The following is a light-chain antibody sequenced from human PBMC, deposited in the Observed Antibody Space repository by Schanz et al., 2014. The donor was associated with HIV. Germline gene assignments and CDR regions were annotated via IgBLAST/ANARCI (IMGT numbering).Light chain of an antibody. CDR2: AAS. V-gene: IGKV1-39*01. Sequence: DIQMIQSPSSLSASVGDRVTITCRASQSIGNYLNWYQQKPGKAPKLLIYAASSLQSGVPSRFSGSGSGTDFTLTISSLQPEDFATYYCQQANSFPFTFGPGTKVDIK. J-gene: IGKJ3*01. CDR3: QQANSFPFT. CDR1: QSIGNY.